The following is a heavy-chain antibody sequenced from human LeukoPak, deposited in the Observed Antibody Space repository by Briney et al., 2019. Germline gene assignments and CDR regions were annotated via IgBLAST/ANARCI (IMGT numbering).Heavy chain of an antibody. D-gene: IGHD6-19*01. CDR2: INHSGST. V-gene: IGHV4-34*01. Sequence: SETLSLTCAVYGWSFSGYYWSWIRQPPGKGLEWIGEINHSGSTNYNPSLKRRGTISLDTSKNQFSLKLSSVTAADTAVYYCARVARYSSGWSLVYGMDVWGKGTTVTVSS. CDR1: GWSFSGYY. J-gene: IGHJ6*04. CDR3: ARVARYSSGWSLVYGMDV.